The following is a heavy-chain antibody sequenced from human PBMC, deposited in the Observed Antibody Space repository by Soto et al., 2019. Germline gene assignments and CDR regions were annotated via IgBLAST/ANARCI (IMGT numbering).Heavy chain of an antibody. CDR2: IYWDDDK. CDR1: GFSLTTSGVG. V-gene: IGHV2-5*02. Sequence: QITLNESGPTLVKPTQTLTLTCTFSGFSLTTSGVGVGWIRQSPGKAPEWLALIYWDDDKRYSPSLKSRLTNTQDTSKNQVVLTMANLDPADTATYYCAHRVLRTVFGLVTTTAIYFDFWGQGTPVAVSS. J-gene: IGHJ4*02. CDR3: AHRVLRTVFGLVTTTAIYFDF. D-gene: IGHD3-3*01.